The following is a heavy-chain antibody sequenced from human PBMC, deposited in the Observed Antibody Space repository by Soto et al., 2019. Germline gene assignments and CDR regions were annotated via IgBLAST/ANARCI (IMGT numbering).Heavy chain of an antibody. Sequence: EVQLLESGGGLVQPGGSLRLSCAASGSTFSSYAMSWVRQVPGKGLEWVSAISGSGGSTYYADSVKGRFTISRDNSKNTLYLQMNSLRAEDTAVYYCAKERRPYYYGSGSYSPFDYWGQGTLVTVSS. V-gene: IGHV3-23*01. J-gene: IGHJ4*02. CDR2: ISGSGGST. CDR1: GSTFSSYA. D-gene: IGHD3-10*01. CDR3: AKERRPYYYGSGSYSPFDY.